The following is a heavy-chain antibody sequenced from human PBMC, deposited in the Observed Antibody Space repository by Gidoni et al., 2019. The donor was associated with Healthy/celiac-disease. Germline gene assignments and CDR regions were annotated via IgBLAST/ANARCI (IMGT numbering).Heavy chain of an antibody. D-gene: IGHD3-22*01. V-gene: IGHV1-69*06. CDR1: GGTFSSYA. J-gene: IGHJ6*02. Sequence: QVQLVQSGAEVKKPGSSVKVSCKASGGTFSSYAISWVRQAPGQGLEWMGGIIPIFGTANYAQKFQGRVTITADKSTSTAYMELSSLRSEDTAVYYCARIYYYSSGYFIDYYGMDVWGQGTTVTVSS. CDR2: IIPIFGTA. CDR3: ARIYYYSSGYFIDYYGMDV.